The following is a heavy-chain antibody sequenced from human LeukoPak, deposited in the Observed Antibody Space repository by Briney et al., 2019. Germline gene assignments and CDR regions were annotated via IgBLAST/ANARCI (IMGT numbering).Heavy chain of an antibody. CDR1: GFTFSSYG. CDR2: VSIGGSFI. D-gene: IGHD4-17*01. V-gene: IGHV3-21*01. CDR3: ARNKISTVTTGWYFDL. J-gene: IGHJ2*01. Sequence: GGSLRLSCVASGFTFSSYGINWVRQAPGKGLEWVSFVSIGGSFIYYADSVKGRFTISRDDAKNSLYLQMNSLTAEDTAEYYCARNKISTVTTGWYFDLWGRGTLVSVSS.